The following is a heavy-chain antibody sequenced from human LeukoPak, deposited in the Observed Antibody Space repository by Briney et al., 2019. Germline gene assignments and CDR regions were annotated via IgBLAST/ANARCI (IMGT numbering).Heavy chain of an antibody. Sequence: PVGSLRLSCAASGFTFSRYWMHRVRQAPGKGLVWVSRISPDGSRTTYADSVKGRFTISRDNAKNTVYLQMNSLRADDTAVYYCARGTEDFDYWGPGTLVTVSS. V-gene: IGHV3-74*01. CDR3: ARGTEDFDY. CDR2: ISPDGSRT. D-gene: IGHD1-1*01. J-gene: IGHJ4*02. CDR1: GFTFSRYW.